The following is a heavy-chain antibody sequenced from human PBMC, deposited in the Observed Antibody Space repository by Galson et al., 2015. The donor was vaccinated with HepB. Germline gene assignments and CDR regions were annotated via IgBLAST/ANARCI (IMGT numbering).Heavy chain of an antibody. V-gene: IGHV4-61*02. CDR2: IYTSGST. J-gene: IGHJ6*03. Sequence: LSLTCTVSGGSISSGSYYWSWIRQPAGKGLEWIGRIYTSGSTNYNPSLKSRVTMSVDTSKNQFSLKLSSVTAADTAVYYCARDRAEVGGYYYYYYMDVWGKGTTVTVSS. D-gene: IGHD1-26*01. CDR3: ARDRAEVGGYYYYYYMDV. CDR1: GGSISSGSYY.